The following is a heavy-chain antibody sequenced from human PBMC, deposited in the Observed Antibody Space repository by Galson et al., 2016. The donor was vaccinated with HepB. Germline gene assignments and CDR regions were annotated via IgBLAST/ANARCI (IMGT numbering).Heavy chain of an antibody. D-gene: IGHD2-21*01. CDR2: INHSGST. V-gene: IGHV4-34*01. CDR1: GGSFNACY. CDR3: ARVVVAATNWFDL. J-gene: IGHJ5*02. Sequence: SETLSLTCGVYGGSFNACYWSWIRQPPGKGLEWIGEINHSGSTKSNPSLKTRVTISVDTSKNQFSLNLTSTTAADTAVYYCARVVVAATNWFDLWGQGTLVTVSS.